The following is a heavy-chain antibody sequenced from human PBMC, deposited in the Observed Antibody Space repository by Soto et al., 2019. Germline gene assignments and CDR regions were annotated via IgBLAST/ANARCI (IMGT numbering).Heavy chain of an antibody. CDR3: ARDRRYDFWSGYYEDGYYYYGMDV. D-gene: IGHD3-3*01. J-gene: IGHJ6*02. CDR1: GGSISSGGYY. CDR2: IYYSGST. V-gene: IGHV4-31*03. Sequence: SETLSLTCTVSGGSISSGGYYWSWIRQHPGKGLEWIGYIYYSGSTYYNPSLKSRVTMSVDTSKNQFSLKLRSVTAADTAVYYCARDRRYDFWSGYYEDGYYYYGMDVWGQGTTVTVAS.